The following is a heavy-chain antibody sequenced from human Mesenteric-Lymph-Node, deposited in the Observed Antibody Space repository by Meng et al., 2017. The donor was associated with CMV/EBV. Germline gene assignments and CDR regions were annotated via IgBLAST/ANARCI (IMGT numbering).Heavy chain of an antibody. CDR3: ARGTGRPITGTTRY. D-gene: IGHD1-7*01. CDR1: GFTVSSNY. J-gene: IGHJ4*02. CDR2: ISYDGSNK. Sequence: GGSLRLSCAASGFTVSSNYMSWVRQAPGKGLEWVAVISYDGSNKYYADSVKGRFTISRDNSKNTLYLQMNSLRAEDTAVYYCARGTGRPITGTTRYWGQGTLVTVSS. V-gene: IGHV3-30*03.